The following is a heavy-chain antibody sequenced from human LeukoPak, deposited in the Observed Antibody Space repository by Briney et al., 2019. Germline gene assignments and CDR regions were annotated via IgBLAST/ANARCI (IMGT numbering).Heavy chain of an antibody. J-gene: IGHJ4*02. Sequence: GGSLRLSSAASGFTFSSYWMSWVRQAPGKGLEWVANIKQDGSEKYYVDSVKGRFTISRDNAKNSLYLQMNSLRAEDTAVYYCARDTTSSWFDYWGQGTLVTVSS. D-gene: IGHD6-13*01. CDR2: IKQDGSEK. CDR1: GFTFSSYW. V-gene: IGHV3-7*03. CDR3: ARDTTSSWFDY.